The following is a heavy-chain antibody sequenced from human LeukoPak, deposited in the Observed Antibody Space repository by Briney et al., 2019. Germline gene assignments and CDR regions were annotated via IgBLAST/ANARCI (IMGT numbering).Heavy chain of an antibody. CDR1: GGSFSGYY. J-gene: IGHJ4*02. CDR3: ARRGVYYDSSGYHYYFDY. CDR2: INHSGST. D-gene: IGHD3-22*01. V-gene: IGHV4-34*01. Sequence: SETLSLTCAVYGGSFSGYYWSWIRQPPGKGLEWIGEINHSGSTNYNPSFKSRVTISVDTSKNQFSLKLSSVTAADTAVYYCARRGVYYDSSGYHYYFDYWGQGTLVTVSS.